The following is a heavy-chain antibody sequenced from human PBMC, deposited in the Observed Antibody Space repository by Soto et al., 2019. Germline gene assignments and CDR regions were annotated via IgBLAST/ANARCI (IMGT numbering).Heavy chain of an antibody. J-gene: IGHJ6*02. D-gene: IGHD6-13*01. CDR3: AKDYLSSRYYYYYGMDV. CDR2: ISYDGSNK. V-gene: IGHV3-30*18. Sequence: GGSLRLSCAASGFTFSSYGMHWVRQAPGKGLEWVAVISYDGSNKYYADSVKDRFTISRDNSKNTLYLQMNSLRAEDTAVYYCAKDYLSSRYYYYYGMDVWGQGTTVTVSS. CDR1: GFTFSSYG.